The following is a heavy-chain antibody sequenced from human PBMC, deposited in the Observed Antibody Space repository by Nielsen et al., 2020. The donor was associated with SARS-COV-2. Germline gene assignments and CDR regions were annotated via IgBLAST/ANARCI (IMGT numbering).Heavy chain of an antibody. V-gene: IGHV5-51*01. CDR2: IYPGDSHT. CDR1: GYSFTTYW. CDR3: ARQPWGINAYSYGNFDY. D-gene: IGHD5-18*01. J-gene: IGHJ4*02. Sequence: GESLKISCQGSGYSFTTYWIGWVRQMPGKGLEWMGIIYPGDSHTRYSPSFQGQVTISADKSISTAYLQWSSLKASDTAMYYCARQPWGINAYSYGNFDYWGQGTLVTVSS.